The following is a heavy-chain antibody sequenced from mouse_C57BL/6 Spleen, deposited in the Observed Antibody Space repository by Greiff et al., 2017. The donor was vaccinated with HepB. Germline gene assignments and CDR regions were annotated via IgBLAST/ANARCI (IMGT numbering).Heavy chain of an antibody. CDR3: ARGDYYSTLYAMDY. CDR2: INPNNGGT. V-gene: IGHV1-18*01. Sequence: EVQLQQSGPELVKPGASVKIPCKASGYTFTDYNMDWVKQSHGKSLEWIGDINPNNGGTIYNQKFKGKATLTVDKSSSTAYMELRSLTSEDTAVYYCARGDYYSTLYAMDYWGQGTSVTVSS. D-gene: IGHD2-5*01. J-gene: IGHJ4*01. CDR1: GYTFTDYN.